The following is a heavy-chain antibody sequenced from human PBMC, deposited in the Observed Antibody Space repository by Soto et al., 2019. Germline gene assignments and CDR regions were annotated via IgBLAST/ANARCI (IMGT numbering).Heavy chain of an antibody. D-gene: IGHD3-16*02. Sequence: QVQLVQSGAEVKKPGASVRLSCKVSGKSFDNFAVHWVRQTPGQRPEWMGRINVGDDKTKYSEKFQGRVIVSYDTSATTAYMELRALRAEDTAVYYWARAKYDYIWGSYHPFDQWAQGAQVTVAS. CDR1: GKSFDNFA. CDR2: INVGDDKT. V-gene: IGHV1-3*01. CDR3: ARAKYDYIWGSYHPFDQ. J-gene: IGHJ4*02.